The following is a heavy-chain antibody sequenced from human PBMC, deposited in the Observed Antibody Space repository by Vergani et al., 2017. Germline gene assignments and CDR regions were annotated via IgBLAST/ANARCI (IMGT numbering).Heavy chain of an antibody. CDR3: AGVACYYDCWSGYYSCYMDV. CDR2: MNPNSGNT. J-gene: IGHJ6*03. D-gene: IGHD3-3*01. CDR1: GYTFTSYD. V-gene: IGHV1-8*01. Sequence: QVQLVQSGGEVKKPGASVKVSCTASGYTFTSYDINWVRQATGQGLEWMGWMNPNSGNTGYAQKFQGRVTMTRNTSISTAYMELSSLRSEDTAVYYCAGVACYYDCWSGYYSCYMDVWGKGTTVTVSS.